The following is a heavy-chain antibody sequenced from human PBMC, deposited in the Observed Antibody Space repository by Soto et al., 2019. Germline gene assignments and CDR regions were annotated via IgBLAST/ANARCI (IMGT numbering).Heavy chain of an antibody. J-gene: IGHJ4*02. V-gene: IGHV3-21*01. CDR3: ERDRGSSPLYRFDY. CDR2: ISSSSSYI. D-gene: IGHD6-13*01. CDR1: GFTFSSYS. Sequence: PGGSLRLSCAASGFTFSSYSMNWVRQAPGKGLEWVSSISSSSSYIYYADSVKGRFTISRDNAKNSLYLQMNSLRAEDTAVYYCERDRGSSPLYRFDYWGQATLVTVCS.